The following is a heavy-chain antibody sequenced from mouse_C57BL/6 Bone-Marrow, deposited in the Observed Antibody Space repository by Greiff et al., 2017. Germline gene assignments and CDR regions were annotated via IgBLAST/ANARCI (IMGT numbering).Heavy chain of an antibody. D-gene: IGHD1-1*01. CDR1: GFNIKDDY. V-gene: IGHV14-4*01. Sequence: VQLQQSGAELVRPGASVKLSCTASGFNIKDDYMHWVKQRPEQGLEWIGWIDPENGDTEYASKFQGKATITADTSSNTAYLQLSSLTSEDTAVYYCTTEDYYGSSVFDYWGQGTTLTVSS. CDR3: TTEDYYGSSVFDY. J-gene: IGHJ2*01. CDR2: IDPENGDT.